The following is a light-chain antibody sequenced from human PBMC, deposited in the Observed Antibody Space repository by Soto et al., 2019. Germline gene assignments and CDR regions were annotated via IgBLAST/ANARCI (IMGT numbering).Light chain of an antibody. Sequence: EVVMTQSPATLSVSPGERATLSCRASHSVSNNLAWYQHKPGQAPRLLIYGASTRATGIPARFSGSGSGTEFTLTTSSLQSEEFAIFYCQQYNYWPETFGPGTKVDIK. V-gene: IGKV3-15*01. CDR2: GAS. CDR1: HSVSNN. J-gene: IGKJ3*01. CDR3: QQYNYWPET.